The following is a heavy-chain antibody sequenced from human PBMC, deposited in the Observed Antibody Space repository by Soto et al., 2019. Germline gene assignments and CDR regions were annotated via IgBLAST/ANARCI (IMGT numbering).Heavy chain of an antibody. J-gene: IGHJ3*02. D-gene: IGHD2-15*01. Sequence: SETLSLTCTVSGGSISSYYWSWIRQPPGKGLEWIRYIYYSGSTNYNPSLKSRVTISVDTSKNQFSLKLSSVTAADTAVYYCARRSNVVVVAATRAAFDIWGQGTMVTVSS. V-gene: IGHV4-59*08. CDR3: ARRSNVVVVAATRAAFDI. CDR2: IYYSGST. CDR1: GGSISSYY.